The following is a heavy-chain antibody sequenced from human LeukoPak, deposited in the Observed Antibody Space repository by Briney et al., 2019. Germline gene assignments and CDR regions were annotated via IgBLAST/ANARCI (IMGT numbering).Heavy chain of an antibody. D-gene: IGHD2-2*02. CDR1: GFSFSNYA. Sequence: GGSLRLSCAASGFSFSNYAMSWVRQAPGKGLEWVSSISSSSSYIYYADSVKGRFTISRDNAENSLYLQMNSLRAEDTAVYYCARDGYCSSTSCYKMDVWGKGTTVTVSS. CDR2: ISSSSSYI. CDR3: ARDGYCSSTSCYKMDV. J-gene: IGHJ6*04. V-gene: IGHV3-21*01.